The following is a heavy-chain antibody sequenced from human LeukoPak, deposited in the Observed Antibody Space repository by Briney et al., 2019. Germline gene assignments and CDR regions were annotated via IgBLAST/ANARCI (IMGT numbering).Heavy chain of an antibody. D-gene: IGHD3-10*01. CDR1: GVSTSSGY. CDR2: TSTSVPT. Sequence: PSETLSLTCIVSGVSTSSGYRSWIRQPAGKGLEWMGHTSTSVPTYYNPSLKSRVTMSLDTSENHFSLKLNSVTAADTAVYYCARGYGSGSYSTWGQGTLVTVSS. CDR3: ARGYGSGSYST. J-gene: IGHJ5*02. V-gene: IGHV4-4*07.